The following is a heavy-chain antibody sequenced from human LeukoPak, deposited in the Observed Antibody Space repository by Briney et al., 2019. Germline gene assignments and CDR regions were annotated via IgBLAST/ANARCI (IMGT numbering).Heavy chain of an antibody. CDR3: AKAVRGYSSSSDY. CDR1: GFTFSSYA. J-gene: IGHJ4*02. D-gene: IGHD6-13*01. V-gene: IGHV3-23*01. CDR2: VSGNGGST. Sequence: PGGSLRLSCTASGFTFSSYAMSWVRQAPGKGLEWVSVVSGNGGSTYYADSVKGRFTISRDNSKNTLYLQMNSLRAEDTAVYYCAKAVRGYSSSSDYWGQGTLVTVSS.